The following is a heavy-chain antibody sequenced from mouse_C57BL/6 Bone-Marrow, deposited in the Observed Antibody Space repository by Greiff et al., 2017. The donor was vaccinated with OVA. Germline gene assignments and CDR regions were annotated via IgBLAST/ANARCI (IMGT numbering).Heavy chain of an antibody. CDR3: ARSSTMVTTEDAMDY. J-gene: IGHJ4*01. D-gene: IGHD2-2*01. Sequence: QVQLQQPGAELVMPGASVKLSCKASGYTFTSYWMHWVKQRPGQGLEWIGEIDPSDSYTNYNQKFKGKSTLTVDKSSSTAYIQLSSLTSEDSAVYYCARSSTMVTTEDAMDYWGQGTSVTVSS. CDR1: GYTFTSYW. CDR2: IDPSDSYT. V-gene: IGHV1-69*01.